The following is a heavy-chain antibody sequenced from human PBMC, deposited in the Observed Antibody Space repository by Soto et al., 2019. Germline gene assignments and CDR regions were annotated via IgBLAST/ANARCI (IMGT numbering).Heavy chain of an antibody. CDR1: GFTFSSYA. V-gene: IGHV3-23*01. CDR3: AKDRLSSSSCAPPFDY. J-gene: IGHJ4*02. D-gene: IGHD6-13*01. Sequence: GGSRRLSWAASGFTFSSYAMSWVREAAGKGLEWVSAISVSGGSTYYADSVQGRFTISRDNSKNTLYLQINSLRAADTAVYYCAKDRLSSSSCAPPFDYCGQGTLVTVSS. CDR2: ISVSGGST.